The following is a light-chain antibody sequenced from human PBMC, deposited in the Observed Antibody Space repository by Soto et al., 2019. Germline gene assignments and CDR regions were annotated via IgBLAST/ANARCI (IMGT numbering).Light chain of an antibody. Sequence: DRVMTQSPDTLSASPGERVSLSCRASQSVNHNLAWYLQKPGQAPRLLTYGASIRAAGVPDRFSGSGSGTEFTLTISSLQSEDFAVYYCQQSNNWPRTFGQGTKVDIK. CDR2: GAS. V-gene: IGKV3D-15*01. J-gene: IGKJ1*01. CDR1: QSVNHN. CDR3: QQSNNWPRT.